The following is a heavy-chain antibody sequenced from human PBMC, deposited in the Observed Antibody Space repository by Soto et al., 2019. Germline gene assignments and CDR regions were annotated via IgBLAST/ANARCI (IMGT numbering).Heavy chain of an antibody. CDR1: GSTFSSYA. CDR2: ISYDGSNK. D-gene: IGHD3-3*01. V-gene: IGHV3-30-3*01. CDR3: ARTFVSKLRFLEWLLYGMDV. J-gene: IGHJ6*02. Sequence: GGSLRLSCAASGSTFSSYAMHWVRQAPGKGLEWVAVISYDGSNKYYADSVKGRFTISRDNSKNTLYLQMNSLRAEDTAVYYCARTFVSKLRFLEWLLYGMDVWGQGTTVTVSS.